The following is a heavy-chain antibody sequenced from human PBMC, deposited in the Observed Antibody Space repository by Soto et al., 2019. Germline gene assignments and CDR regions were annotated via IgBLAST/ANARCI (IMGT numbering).Heavy chain of an antibody. D-gene: IGHD3-9*01. Sequence: QVQLVQSGAEVKKPGSSVKVSCKASGGTFSSYTISWVRQAPGQGLEWMGRIIPILGIANYAQKFQGRVTITADKSTSTADMELSSLRSEDTAVYYCARDPNASHDDFLTGYYGDWGQGTLVTVSS. J-gene: IGHJ4*02. V-gene: IGHV1-69*08. CDR1: GGTFSSYT. CDR2: IIPILGIA. CDR3: ARDPNASHDDFLTGYYGD.